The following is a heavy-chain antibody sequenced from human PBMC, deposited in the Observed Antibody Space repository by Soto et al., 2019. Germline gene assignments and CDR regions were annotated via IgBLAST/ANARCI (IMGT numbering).Heavy chain of an antibody. CDR2: INSDGSST. Sequence: GGSLRLSCAASGFTFSSYWMHWVRQAPGKGLVWVSRINSDGSSTSYADSVKGRFTISRDNAKNTLYLQMNSLRAEDTAVYYCARTTEKPYYDVWSGYLWGMDVWGQGTTVTVSS. CDR3: ARTTEKPYYDVWSGYLWGMDV. D-gene: IGHD3-3*01. J-gene: IGHJ6*02. V-gene: IGHV3-74*01. CDR1: GFTFSSYW.